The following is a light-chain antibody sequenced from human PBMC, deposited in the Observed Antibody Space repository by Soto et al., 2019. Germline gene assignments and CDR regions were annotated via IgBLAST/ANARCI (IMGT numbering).Light chain of an antibody. J-gene: IGKJ5*01. CDR3: QQHKQWPIA. V-gene: IGKV3D-20*02. Sequence: EIVLTQSPGTLSLSPGERATLSCRASQTIINNYFAWYQQKPGQAPRLLIYVASSRATGIPDRFSASGSGTEFTLTISRLQPEDFGLYYCQQHKQWPIAFGQGTRLEIK. CDR2: VAS. CDR1: QTIINNY.